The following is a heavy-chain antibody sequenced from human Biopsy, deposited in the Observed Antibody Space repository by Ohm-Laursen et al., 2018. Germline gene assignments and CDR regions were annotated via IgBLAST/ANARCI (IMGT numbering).Heavy chain of an antibody. CDR2: IRGSGDSI. Sequence: SLRLSCTAPGFTFSSYDMSWVRQAPGKGLEWVSSIRGSGDSINYAASVKGRFTISRDNSKNTLFLQMNNLRAEDTAVFYCAKDLRNNNWGVENWGQGTLVTVSS. D-gene: IGHD7-27*01. CDR1: GFTFSSYD. V-gene: IGHV3-23*01. CDR3: AKDLRNNNWGVEN. J-gene: IGHJ4*02.